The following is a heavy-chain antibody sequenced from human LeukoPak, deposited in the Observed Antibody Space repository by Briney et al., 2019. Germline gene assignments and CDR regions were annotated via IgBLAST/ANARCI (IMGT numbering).Heavy chain of an antibody. J-gene: IGHJ4*02. CDR1: GGSISSGGYY. CDR3: ARDDIAAAASGY. Sequence: SETLSLTCTVSGGSISSGGYYWSRIRQPPGKGLEWIGYIYHSGSTYYNPSLKSRVTISVDRSKNQFSLKLSSVTAADTAVYYCARDDIAAAASGYWGQGTLVTVSS. CDR2: IYHSGST. D-gene: IGHD6-13*01. V-gene: IGHV4-30-2*01.